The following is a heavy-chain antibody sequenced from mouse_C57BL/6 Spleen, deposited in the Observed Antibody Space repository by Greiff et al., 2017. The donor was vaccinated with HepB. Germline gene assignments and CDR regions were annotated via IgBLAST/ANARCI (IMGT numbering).Heavy chain of an antibody. CDR3: AREYSNPYYFDY. CDR1: GFTFSDYY. V-gene: IGHV5-16*01. Sequence: VQLKESEGGLVQPGSSMKLSCTASGFTFSDYYMAWVRQVPEKGLEWVANINYDGSSTYYLDSLKSRFIISRDNARNILYLQMSSLKSEDTATYYCAREYSNPYYFDYWGQRTTLTVSS. D-gene: IGHD2-5*01. CDR2: INYDGSST. J-gene: IGHJ2*01.